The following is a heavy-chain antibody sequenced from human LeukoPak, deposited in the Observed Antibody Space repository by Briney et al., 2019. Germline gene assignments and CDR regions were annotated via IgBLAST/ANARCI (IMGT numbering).Heavy chain of an antibody. V-gene: IGHV3-53*01. D-gene: IGHD3-3*01. Sequence: GGSLRLSCAASGFTVSSNYMSWVRQAPGKGLEWVSVIYSGGSTYYADSVKGRFTISRDNSKNTLYLQMNSLRAEDTAVYYCAKAGRITIFGVVDESGYWGQGTLVTVSS. CDR2: IYSGGST. CDR1: GFTVSSNY. J-gene: IGHJ4*02. CDR3: AKAGRITIFGVVDESGY.